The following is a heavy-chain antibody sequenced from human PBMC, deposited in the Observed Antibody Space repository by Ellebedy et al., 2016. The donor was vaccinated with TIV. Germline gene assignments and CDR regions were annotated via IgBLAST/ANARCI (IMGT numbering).Heavy chain of an antibody. CDR1: GGSLTNHF. Sequence: MPSETLSLTCTVSGGSLTNHFWSWIRQPPGKGLGWIGTIYHSGSTYYNPSLKSRVTISIGTSKNQLSLKLSSVTAADTAVYYCARGGSQTTLLSVWGQGTMVTVSS. CDR2: IYHSGST. CDR3: ARGGSQTTLLSV. V-gene: IGHV4-59*11. D-gene: IGHD4-11*01. J-gene: IGHJ3*01.